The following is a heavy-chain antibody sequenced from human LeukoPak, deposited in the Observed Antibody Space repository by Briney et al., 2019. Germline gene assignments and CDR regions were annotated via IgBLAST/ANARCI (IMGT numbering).Heavy chain of an antibody. D-gene: IGHD7-27*01. J-gene: IGHJ4*02. Sequence: GGSLRLSCAASGFTFSSYSMNWVRQAPGKGLEWVSYLNGRSENINYADSVKGRFTISRDNAKDSLYLEMNSLRDEDTAVYYCARDLNWGFDHWGQGTLVTVSS. CDR2: LNGRSENI. V-gene: IGHV3-48*02. CDR3: ARDLNWGFDH. CDR1: GFTFSSYS.